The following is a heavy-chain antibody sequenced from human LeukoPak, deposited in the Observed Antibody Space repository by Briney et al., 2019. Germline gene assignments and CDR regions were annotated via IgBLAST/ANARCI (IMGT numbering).Heavy chain of an antibody. V-gene: IGHV4-59*01. J-gene: IGHJ6*02. D-gene: IGHD3-22*01. Sequence: SETLSLTCTVSGGSISSYYWSWIRQPPGKGLEWIGYIYYSGSTNYNPSLKSRATISVDTSKNQFSLKLSSVTAADTAVYYCARDLGYYDSSGYSDGMDVWGQGTTVTVSS. CDR2: IYYSGST. CDR1: GGSISSYY. CDR3: ARDLGYYDSSGYSDGMDV.